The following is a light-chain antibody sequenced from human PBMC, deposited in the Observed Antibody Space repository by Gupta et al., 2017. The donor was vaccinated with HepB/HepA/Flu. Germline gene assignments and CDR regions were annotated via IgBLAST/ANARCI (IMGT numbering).Light chain of an antibody. CDR3: SSYAGSDSYVV. Sequence: QSALTQPPSASGSPGQSVTISCTGTSSDVGGYKYVSWYQQHPGQAPKLIIYEVTKRPSGVPDRFSGSKSGNTASLTVPGLQTEDEADYYCSSYAGSDSYVVFGGGTKLTVL. V-gene: IGLV2-8*01. CDR2: EVT. J-gene: IGLJ2*01. CDR1: SSDVGGYKY.